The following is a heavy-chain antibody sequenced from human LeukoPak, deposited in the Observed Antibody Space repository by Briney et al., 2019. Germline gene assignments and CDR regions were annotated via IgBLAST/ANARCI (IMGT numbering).Heavy chain of an antibody. CDR3: VSFGHTATFPFDD. CDR1: GGSINSNSYY. Sequence: SETLSLTCTVSGGSINSNSYYWGWIRQPPGKGLEWIGTISYNGSTYYHPSLMSRVTISVDTSKIQFSLNLSSVTATDTAVYYCVSFGHTATFPFDDWGQGTLVTVSS. V-gene: IGHV4-39*01. D-gene: IGHD2-21*02. J-gene: IGHJ4*02. CDR2: ISYNGST.